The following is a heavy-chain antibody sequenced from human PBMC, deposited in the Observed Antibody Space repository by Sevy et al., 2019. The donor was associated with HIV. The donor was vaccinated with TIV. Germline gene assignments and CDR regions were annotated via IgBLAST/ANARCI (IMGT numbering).Heavy chain of an antibody. CDR1: GNTFTVYF. CDR2: INPNSGDT. V-gene: IGHV1-2*02. D-gene: IGHD3-3*01. Sequence: ASVKVSCKASGNTFTVYFVYWVRQAPGQGLEWMGWINPNSGDTNYAQNFQGRVTMTSDASISTAYMELSSLTSDDTAVYYGASGVTIFGVDYYFQHWGQGALVTVSS. J-gene: IGHJ1*01. CDR3: ASGVTIFGVDYYFQH.